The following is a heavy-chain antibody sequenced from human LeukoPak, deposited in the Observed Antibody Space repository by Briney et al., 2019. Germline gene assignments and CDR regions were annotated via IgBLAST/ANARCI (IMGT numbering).Heavy chain of an antibody. CDR3: ARGYCSSTSCYRQVGY. J-gene: IGHJ4*02. CDR1: GGSISSYY. V-gene: IGHV4-59*01. Sequence: SETLSLTCTVSGGSISSYYWSWIRQPPGKGLEWICYIYYSGSTNYNPSLKSRVTISVDTSKNQFSLKLSYVPAADTAVYYCARGYCSSTSCYRQVGYWGQGTLVTVSS. CDR2: IYYSGST. D-gene: IGHD2-2*02.